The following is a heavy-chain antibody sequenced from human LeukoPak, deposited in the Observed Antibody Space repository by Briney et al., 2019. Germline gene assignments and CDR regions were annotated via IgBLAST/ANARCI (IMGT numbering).Heavy chain of an antibody. CDR2: IYCSGST. CDR3: AGARTGVDV. V-gene: IGHV4-59*01. CDR1: GGSISSYY. Sequence: SETLSLTCTVSGGSISSYYWSWIRQPPGKGLEWIGYIYCSGSTNYNPSLKSRVTISVDTSKNQFSLKLSSVTAADTAVYYCAGARTGVDVWGQGTTVTVSS. D-gene: IGHD1-14*01. J-gene: IGHJ6*02.